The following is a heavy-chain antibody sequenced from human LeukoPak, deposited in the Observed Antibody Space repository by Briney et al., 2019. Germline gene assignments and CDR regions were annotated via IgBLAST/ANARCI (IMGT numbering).Heavy chain of an antibody. V-gene: IGHV4-4*07. J-gene: IGHJ5*02. Sequence: SETLSLTCTVSNGSINTYYWSWVRQSAGEGLEWIGRIHSSGSTNSNPSLKSRLTMSVDTSKNQFSLKLRSVTAADTAVYYCARDRDSSGWYLNWFDPWGQGTLVTVSS. D-gene: IGHD6-19*01. CDR3: ARDRDSSGWYLNWFDP. CDR1: NGSINTYY. CDR2: IHSSGST.